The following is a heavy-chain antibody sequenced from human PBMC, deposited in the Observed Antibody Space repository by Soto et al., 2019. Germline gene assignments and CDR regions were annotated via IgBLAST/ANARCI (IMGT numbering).Heavy chain of an antibody. V-gene: IGHV4-39*01. D-gene: IGHD3-10*01. CDR3: ARPGYYYGSGSYYSPFDY. CDR1: GGSLSSSSYY. J-gene: IGHJ4*02. CDR2: IYYSGST. Sequence: PSETLSLTCTVSGGSLSSSSYYWGWIRQPPGKGLEWIGSIYYSGSTYYNPSLKSRVTISVDTSKNQFSLKLSSVTAADTAVYYCARPGYYYGSGSYYSPFDYWGQGTLVTVSS.